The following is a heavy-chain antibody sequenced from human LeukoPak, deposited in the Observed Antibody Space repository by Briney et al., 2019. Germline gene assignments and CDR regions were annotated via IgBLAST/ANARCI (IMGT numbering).Heavy chain of an antibody. CDR2: IYYSGST. Sequence: SETLSLTCTVSGGSISSYYWSWIRQPPGKGLEWIGYIYYSGSTNYNPSLKSRVTISVDTSKNQFSLKLSSVTAADTAVYYCARDRGLHPGGYFDYWGQGTLVTVSS. CDR3: ARDRGLHPGGYFDY. V-gene: IGHV4-59*01. CDR1: GGSISSYY. D-gene: IGHD5-24*01. J-gene: IGHJ4*02.